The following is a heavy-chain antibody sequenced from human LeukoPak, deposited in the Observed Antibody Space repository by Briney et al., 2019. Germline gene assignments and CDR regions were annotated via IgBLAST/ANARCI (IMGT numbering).Heavy chain of an antibody. D-gene: IGHD3-10*01. V-gene: IGHV4-39*01. CDR2: IYYSGST. CDR3: ARQTYYYGSGAPPPDDY. CDR1: GGSISSSSYY. Sequence: SETLSLTCTVSGGSISSSSYYWGWIRQPPGKGLEWIGRIYYSGSTYYNPSLKSRITISVDTSKNQFSLKLSSVTAADTAVYYCARQTYYYGSGAPPPDDYWGQGTLVTVSS. J-gene: IGHJ4*02.